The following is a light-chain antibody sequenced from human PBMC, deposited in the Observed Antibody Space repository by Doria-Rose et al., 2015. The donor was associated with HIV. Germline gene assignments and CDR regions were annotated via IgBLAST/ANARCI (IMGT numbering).Light chain of an antibody. CDR1: QSFSSTY. CDR2: DGS. V-gene: IGKV3-20*01. CDR3: HQYGTSWT. Sequence: TQSPGTLSLSPGERATLSCRACQSFSSTYLAWYQQKPGQAPSLLIYDGSTRATGIPDRFSASGSGTDFTLTTNRLEPEDFALYYCHQYGTSWTFGQGTKVEI. J-gene: IGKJ1*01.